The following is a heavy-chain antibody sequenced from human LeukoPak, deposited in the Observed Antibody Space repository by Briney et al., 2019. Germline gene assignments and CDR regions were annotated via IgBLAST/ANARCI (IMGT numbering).Heavy chain of an antibody. Sequence: SETLSLTCTVSGGSISSSSYYWGWIRQPPGKGLEWIGSIHYSGSTYYNPSLKSRVTISVDTSKNQFSLKLSSVTAADTAVYYCARDFPSTVAAAYFDYWGQGTLVTVSS. J-gene: IGHJ4*02. CDR2: IHYSGST. CDR1: GGSISSSSYY. V-gene: IGHV4-39*07. D-gene: IGHD6-13*01. CDR3: ARDFPSTVAAAYFDY.